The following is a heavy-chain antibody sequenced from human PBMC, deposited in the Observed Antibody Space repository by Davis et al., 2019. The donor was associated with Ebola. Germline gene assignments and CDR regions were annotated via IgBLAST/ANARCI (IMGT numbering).Heavy chain of an antibody. V-gene: IGHV3-74*01. CDR1: GFTFSSYW. CDR2: INSDGSST. CDR3: AREEQLVRENWFDP. J-gene: IGHJ5*02. D-gene: IGHD6-6*01. Sequence: PGGSLRLSCAASGFTFSSYWMHWVRQAPGKGLVWVSRINSDGSSTSYADSVKGRFTISRDNAKNTLYLQMNSLRAEDTAVYYCAREEQLVRENWFDPWGQGTLVTVSS.